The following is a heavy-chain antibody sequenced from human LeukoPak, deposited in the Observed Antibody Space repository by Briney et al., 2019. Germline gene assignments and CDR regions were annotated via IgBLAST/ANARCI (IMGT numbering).Heavy chain of an antibody. CDR2: IYYSGST. Sequence: SETLSLTCTVSGGSISSSSYYWGWIRQPPGKGLEWIGSIYYSGSTYYNPSLKSRVTISVDTSKNQFSLKLSSVTAADTAVYYCARCYYYYYGMDVWGQGTTVTVSS. V-gene: IGHV4-39*07. CDR3: ARCYYYYYGMDV. CDR1: GGSISSSSYY. J-gene: IGHJ6*02.